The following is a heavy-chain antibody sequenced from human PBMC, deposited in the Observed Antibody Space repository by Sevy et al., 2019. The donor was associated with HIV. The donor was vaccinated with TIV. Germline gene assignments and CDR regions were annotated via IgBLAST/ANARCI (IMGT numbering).Heavy chain of an antibody. CDR3: AKDMISSSWRGAFDI. J-gene: IGHJ3*02. V-gene: IGHV3-9*01. Sequence: SLRLSCAASGFTFDDYAMHWVRQAPGKGLEWVSGISWNSGSIGYADSVKGRFTISRDNAKNSLYLQMNSLRAEDTALYYCAKDMISSSWRGAFDIWGQGTMVTVSS. CDR2: ISWNSGSI. D-gene: IGHD6-13*01. CDR1: GFTFDDYA.